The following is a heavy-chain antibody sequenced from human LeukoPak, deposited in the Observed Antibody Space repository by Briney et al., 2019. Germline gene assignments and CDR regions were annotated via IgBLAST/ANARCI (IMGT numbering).Heavy chain of an antibody. J-gene: IGHJ4*02. CDR2: IYSGGST. D-gene: IGHD2/OR15-2a*01. V-gene: IGHV3-66*01. CDR3: ARSAFRGSIVPIDY. CDR1: GFTVSSNY. Sequence: GGSLRLSCAASGFTVSSNYMSWVRQAPGEGLEWVSVIYSGGSTYYADSVKGRFTISRDNSKNTLYLQMNSLRVEDTAVYYCARSAFRGSIVPIDYWGQGTLVTVSS.